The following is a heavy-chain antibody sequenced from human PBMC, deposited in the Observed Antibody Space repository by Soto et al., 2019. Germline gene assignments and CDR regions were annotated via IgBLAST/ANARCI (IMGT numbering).Heavy chain of an antibody. D-gene: IGHD6-19*01. CDR2: IYYSGST. Sequence: SETLSLTCTVSGGSISSSSYYWGWIRQPPGKGLEWIGSIYYSGSTYYNPSLKSRVTISVDTSKNQFSLKLSSVTAADTAVYYCARHHSSGWYRYDYYYYGMDVWGQGNTVTVSS. CDR3: ARHHSSGWYRYDYYYYGMDV. CDR1: GGSISSSSYY. V-gene: IGHV4-39*01. J-gene: IGHJ6*02.